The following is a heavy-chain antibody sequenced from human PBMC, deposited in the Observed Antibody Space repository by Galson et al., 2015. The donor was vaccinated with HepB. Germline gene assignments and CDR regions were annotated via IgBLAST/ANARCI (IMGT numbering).Heavy chain of an antibody. CDR2: IYWDDDK. Sequence: PALVKPTQTLTLTCTFSGFSLSTSGVGVGWIRQPPGKALEWLALIYWDDDKRYSPSLKSRLTITKDTSKNQVVLTMTNMDPVDTATYYCALNTAMVIDFNWSDPWGQGTLVTVSS. J-gene: IGHJ5*02. CDR3: ALNTAMVIDFNWSDP. D-gene: IGHD5-18*01. CDR1: GFSLSTSGVG. V-gene: IGHV2-5*02.